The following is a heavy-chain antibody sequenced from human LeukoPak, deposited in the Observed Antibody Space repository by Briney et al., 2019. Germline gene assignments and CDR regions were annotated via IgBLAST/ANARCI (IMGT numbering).Heavy chain of an antibody. J-gene: IGHJ4*02. CDR2: IYPGDSDT. Sequence: GESLKISCKGSGYSFTNYWIGWVRQMPGKGLEWMGIIYPGDSDTRYSPSFQGQVTISADKSISTAHLQWSSLKASDTAIYYCAGRGTGTTLAFDYWGQGTLVTVSS. CDR1: GYSFTNYW. V-gene: IGHV5-51*01. CDR3: AGRGTGTTLAFDY. D-gene: IGHD1-1*01.